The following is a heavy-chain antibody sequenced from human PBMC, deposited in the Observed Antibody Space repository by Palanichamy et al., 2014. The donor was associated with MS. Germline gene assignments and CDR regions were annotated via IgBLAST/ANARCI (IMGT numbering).Heavy chain of an antibody. CDR3: AKDRSNGWPLFDY. V-gene: IGHV3-30*02. J-gene: IGHJ4*02. Sequence: QVQLVESGGGVVQPGGSLRLSCATTGFIFSAYGLHWVRQAPGKGLEWVAFIRYDGSDKYYVDPVKGRFTISRDSSKNTIYLQMNSLRTDDTAIYYCAKDRSNGWPLFDYWGLGTLVTVSS. D-gene: IGHD6-25*01. CDR2: IRYDGSDK. CDR1: GFIFSAYG.